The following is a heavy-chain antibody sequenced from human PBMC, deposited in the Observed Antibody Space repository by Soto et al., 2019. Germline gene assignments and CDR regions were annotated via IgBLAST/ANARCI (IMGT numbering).Heavy chain of an antibody. Sequence: PSETLSLTCTVSGGSISSSSYYWGWIRQPPGKGLEWIGSIYYSGSTYYNPSLKSRVTISVDTSKNQFSLKLSSVTAADTAVYYCARHEVRTAMPAGYWGPGTLVTVSS. CDR2: IYYSGST. CDR1: GGSISSSSYY. V-gene: IGHV4-39*01. J-gene: IGHJ4*02. CDR3: ARHEVRTAMPAGY. D-gene: IGHD5-18*01.